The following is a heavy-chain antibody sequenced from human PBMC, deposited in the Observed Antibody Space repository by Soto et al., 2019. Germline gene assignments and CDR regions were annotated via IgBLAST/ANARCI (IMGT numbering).Heavy chain of an antibody. V-gene: IGHV1-69*04. CDR2: IIAINGIA. CDR3: ASSDILTGMGPNYYYYGMDV. Sequence: GASVKVSCKASGYTFTRYGISWVRQAPGQGLEWMGRIIAINGIANYAQKFQGRVTITADKSTSTAYMELSSLRSEDTAVYYCASSDILTGMGPNYYYYGMDVWGQGTTVTVSS. J-gene: IGHJ6*02. D-gene: IGHD3-9*01. CDR1: GYTFTRYG.